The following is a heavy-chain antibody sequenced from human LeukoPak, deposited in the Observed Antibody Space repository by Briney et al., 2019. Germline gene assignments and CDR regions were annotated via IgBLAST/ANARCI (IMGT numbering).Heavy chain of an antibody. D-gene: IGHD3-10*01. Sequence: ASVKVSCKASGGTFSSYAISWVRQAPGQGLEWMGGIIPIFGTANYAQKFQGRVTITTDESTSTAYMELSSLRSEDTAVYYCARASYYYGSGQIYYFDYWGQGTLVTVSS. CDR3: ARASYYYGSGQIYYFDY. CDR2: IIPIFGTA. CDR1: GGTFSSYA. J-gene: IGHJ4*02. V-gene: IGHV1-69*05.